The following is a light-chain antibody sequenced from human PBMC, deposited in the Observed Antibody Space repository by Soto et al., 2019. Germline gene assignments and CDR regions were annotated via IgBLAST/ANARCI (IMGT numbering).Light chain of an antibody. CDR3: QQYDSSPTIT. V-gene: IGKV3D-20*01. CDR1: QIIMRKY. J-gene: IGKJ5*01. CDR2: DAS. Sequence: EIVLTQSPASLSLTPGEGATLSCGGSQIIMRKYLAWYQQRFGQAPRLLIYDASRRATGIPDRFSGSGSGTDFTLPISGLETEDFAAYYCQQYDSSPTITFGHGTRLEI.